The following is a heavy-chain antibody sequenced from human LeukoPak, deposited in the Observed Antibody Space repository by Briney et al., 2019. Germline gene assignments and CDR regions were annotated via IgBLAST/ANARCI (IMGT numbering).Heavy chain of an antibody. CDR2: IYSSGST. CDR3: AREPSTVSWVDP. CDR1: GGSISGYY. Sequence: SETLSLTCTVSGGSISGYYWSWIRQPAGKGLEWIGRIYSSGSTNYNPSLKSRVTMSVDTSKNQFSLNLISVTAADTAVYYCAREPSTVSWVDPWGQGTLVTVSS. V-gene: IGHV4-4*07. J-gene: IGHJ5*02. D-gene: IGHD2-8*02.